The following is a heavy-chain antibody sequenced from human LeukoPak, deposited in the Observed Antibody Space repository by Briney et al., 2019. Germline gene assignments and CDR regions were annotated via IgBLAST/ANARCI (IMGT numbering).Heavy chain of an antibody. CDR1: GFTFSSYA. CDR3: AKMNAKYYDSSGYYVDY. Sequence: GGSLRLSCAASGFTFSSYAMGWVRQAPGKGLEWVSVVSGGGGSTYYADSVKGRFTISRGSTKNTLYLQMNSLRAEDTAVYYCAKMNAKYYDSSGYYVDYWGQGTLVTVSS. V-gene: IGHV3-23*01. J-gene: IGHJ4*02. CDR2: VSGGGGST. D-gene: IGHD3-22*01.